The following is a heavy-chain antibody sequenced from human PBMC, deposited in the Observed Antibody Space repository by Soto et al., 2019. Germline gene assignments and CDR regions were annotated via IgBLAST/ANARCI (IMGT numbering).Heavy chain of an antibody. V-gene: IGHV4-4*02. CDR2: IYHSGST. J-gene: IGHJ3*02. D-gene: IGHD4-17*01. Sequence: PSETLSLTCAVSGGSIISSNWLILFRQPPGKVLEWIGEIYHSGSTNYNPSLKSRVTISVDKSKNQFSLKLSSVTAADTAVYYCARESTVTTDAFDIWGQGTMVTVSS. CDR1: GGSIISSNW. CDR3: ARESTVTTDAFDI.